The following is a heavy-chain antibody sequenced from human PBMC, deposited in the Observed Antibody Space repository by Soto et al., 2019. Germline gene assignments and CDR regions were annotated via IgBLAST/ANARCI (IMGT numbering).Heavy chain of an antibody. Sequence: GGSLRLSCAASGFTFSSDWMHWVRQAPGKGLVWVSRINTDGSATSYADSVRGRFTISRDNAKNTLYLQMNSLRAEDTAVYYCVREKFGDDFDFWGQGTLVTVSS. CDR2: INTDGSAT. V-gene: IGHV3-74*01. D-gene: IGHD2-21*02. J-gene: IGHJ4*02. CDR1: GFTFSSDW. CDR3: VREKFGDDFDF.